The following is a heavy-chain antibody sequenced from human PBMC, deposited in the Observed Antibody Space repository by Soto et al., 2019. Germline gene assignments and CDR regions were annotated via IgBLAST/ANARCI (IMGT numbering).Heavy chain of an antibody. Sequence: QVQLQESGPGLVKPSQTLSLTCTVSGGSISSGDYYWSWIRQPPGKGLEWIGYIYYSGSTYYNPSLKSRVTXXVXTXXNQFSLKLSSVTAADTAVYYCARGGKLLDTNWFDPWGQGTLVTVSS. CDR1: GGSISSGDYY. J-gene: IGHJ5*02. CDR2: IYYSGST. V-gene: IGHV4-30-4*01. D-gene: IGHD1-7*01. CDR3: ARGGKLLDTNWFDP.